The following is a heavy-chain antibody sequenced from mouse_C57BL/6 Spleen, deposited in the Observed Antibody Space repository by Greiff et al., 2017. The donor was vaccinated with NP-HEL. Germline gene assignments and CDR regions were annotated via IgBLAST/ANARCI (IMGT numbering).Heavy chain of an antibody. CDR1: GYTFTDYY. CDR2: IYPGSGNT. D-gene: IGHD3-3*01. J-gene: IGHJ2*01. V-gene: IGHV1-76*01. Sequence: VKLQESGAELVRPGASVKLSCKASGYTFTDYYINWVKQRPGQGLEWIARIYPGSGNTYYNEKFKGKATLTAEKSSSTAYMQLSSLTSEDSAVYFCARGDMDYWGQGTTLTVSS. CDR3: ARGDMDY.